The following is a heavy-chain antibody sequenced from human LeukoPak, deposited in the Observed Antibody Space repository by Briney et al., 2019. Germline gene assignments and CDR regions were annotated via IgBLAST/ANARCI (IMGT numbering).Heavy chain of an antibody. CDR1: GFIFTNYF. CDR2: ISYDGSNK. Sequence: GGSLRLSCAASGFIFTNYFMSWVRQAPGKGLEWVAVISYDGSNKYYADSVKGRFTISRDNSKNTLYLQMNSLRAEDTAVYYCAKDLVRGGFVVTTPNYYDGMDVWGQGTTVTVSS. J-gene: IGHJ6*02. CDR3: AKDLVRGGFVVTTPNYYDGMDV. V-gene: IGHV3-30*18. D-gene: IGHD3-10*01.